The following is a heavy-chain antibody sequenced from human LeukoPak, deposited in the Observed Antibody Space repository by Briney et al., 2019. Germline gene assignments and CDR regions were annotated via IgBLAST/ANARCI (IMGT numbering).Heavy chain of an antibody. CDR1: GFTLSSYG. J-gene: IGHJ4*02. CDR2: ISYDGSNK. V-gene: IGHV3-30*18. Sequence: PGRSLRLSCAASGFTLSSYGMHWVRQAPGKGLEWVAVISYDGSNKYYADSVKGRFTISRDNSKNTLYLQMNSLRAEDTAVYYCAKDAPSSSGWYSYYFDYWGQGTLVTVSS. CDR3: AKDAPSSSGWYSYYFDY. D-gene: IGHD6-19*01.